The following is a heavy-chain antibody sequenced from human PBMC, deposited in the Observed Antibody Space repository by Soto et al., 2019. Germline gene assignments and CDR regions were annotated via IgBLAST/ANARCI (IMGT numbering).Heavy chain of an antibody. CDR1: GGTFSSYT. D-gene: IGHD6-13*01. V-gene: IGHV1-69*02. Sequence: QVQLVQSGAEVKKPGSSVKVSCKASGGTFSSYTISWVRQAPGQGLEWMGRIIPILGIANYAQKFQGRVTISADKSTSTAYMELSSLRSEDTAVYYCASIPQAAAGSHYYYYMDVWGQGTTVTVSS. CDR3: ASIPQAAAGSHYYYYMDV. J-gene: IGHJ6*03. CDR2: IIPILGIA.